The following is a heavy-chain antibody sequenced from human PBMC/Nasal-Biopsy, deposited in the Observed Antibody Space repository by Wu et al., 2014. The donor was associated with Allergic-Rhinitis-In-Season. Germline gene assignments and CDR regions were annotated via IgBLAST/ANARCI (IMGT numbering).Heavy chain of an antibody. CDR3: ARDEGGLYEY. Sequence: LRLSCAASGVTFSTYWMSWVRQAPGKGLEWVSAIGSAGDTYYPDSVKGRFIVSRDNAKSTLYLQMNSLRVGDTAMYYCARDEGGLYEYWGQGTLVTVSS. J-gene: IGHJ4*02. D-gene: IGHD3-16*01. CDR1: GVTFSTYW. V-gene: IGHV3-13*01. CDR2: IGSAGDT.